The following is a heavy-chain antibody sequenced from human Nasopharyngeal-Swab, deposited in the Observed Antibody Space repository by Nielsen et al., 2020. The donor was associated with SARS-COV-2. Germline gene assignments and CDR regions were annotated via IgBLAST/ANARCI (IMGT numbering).Heavy chain of an antibody. Sequence: GGSLRLSCAASGFTFSSYAMSWVRQALRKGLEWVSAISGSGGSTYYADPVKGRFTISRDNSKNTLYLQINSLRAEDTAVYYCAKGGYLKAAEAFDIWGQGTMVTVSS. CDR1: GFTFSSYA. J-gene: IGHJ3*02. V-gene: IGHV3-23*01. D-gene: IGHD6-13*01. CDR3: AKGGYLKAAEAFDI. CDR2: ISGSGGST.